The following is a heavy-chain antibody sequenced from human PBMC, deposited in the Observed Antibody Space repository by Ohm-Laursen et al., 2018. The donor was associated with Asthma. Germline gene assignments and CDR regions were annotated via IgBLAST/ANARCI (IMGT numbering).Heavy chain of an antibody. CDR1: GYSLSSYA. CDR3: VRDVVDRFDF. D-gene: IGHD2-21*01. J-gene: IGHJ4*02. V-gene: IGHV1-18*04. CDR2: IYIRNT. Sequence: SSVKVSCKASGYSLSSYAISWVRQAPGQRPEWMGWIYIRNTNYAPKFRDRITLSTDTSTNTAYMDLRSLRSDDTAVYYCVRDVVDRFDFWGQGSLVIVSS.